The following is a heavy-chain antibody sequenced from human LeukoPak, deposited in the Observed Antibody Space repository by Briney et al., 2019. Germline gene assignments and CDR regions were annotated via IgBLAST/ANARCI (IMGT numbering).Heavy chain of an antibody. V-gene: IGHV1-69*06. J-gene: IGHJ4*02. CDR3: ASTVTRYFDY. Sequence: GSSVKVSCKASGGTFTSYAISWVRHPPAQGLEWMGGIIPIFGTANYAQKFQGRVTITADKSTSTAYMELSSLRSEDTAVYYCASTVTRYFDYWGQGTLVTVSS. D-gene: IGHD4-17*01. CDR1: GGTFTSYA. CDR2: IIPIFGTA.